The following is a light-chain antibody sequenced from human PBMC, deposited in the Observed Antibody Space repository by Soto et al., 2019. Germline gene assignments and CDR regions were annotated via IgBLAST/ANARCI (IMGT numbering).Light chain of an antibody. CDR1: QAVNTR. V-gene: IGKV3-20*01. CDR2: LTS. CDR3: QQYGSSPIT. Sequence: EIVLTQSPATLSSFPGDRVTLSCMASQAVNTRLAWYQHKPGQAPRLLIYLTSNRAAGIPARFTGSGSGTDFTLTVSRLEPEDFAVYFCQQYGSSPITFGQGTRLEIK. J-gene: IGKJ5*01.